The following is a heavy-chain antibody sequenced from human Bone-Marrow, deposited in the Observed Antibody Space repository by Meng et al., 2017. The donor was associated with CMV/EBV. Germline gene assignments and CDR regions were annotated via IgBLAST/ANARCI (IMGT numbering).Heavy chain of an antibody. CDR1: GFTVSSNY. CDR3: ARDGGGKGVAFDI. CDR2: IYSGGST. J-gene: IGHJ3*02. V-gene: IGHV3-66*02. D-gene: IGHD3-10*01. Sequence: APLSLTCAAPGFTVSSNYMSWVRQAPGKGLEWVSVIYSGGSTYYADSVKGRFTISRDNSKNTLYLQMNSLRAEDTAVYYCARDGGGKGVAFDIWGQGTMVTVSS.